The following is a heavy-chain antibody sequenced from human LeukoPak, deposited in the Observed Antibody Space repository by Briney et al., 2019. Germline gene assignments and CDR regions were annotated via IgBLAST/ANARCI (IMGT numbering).Heavy chain of an antibody. CDR3: ARGYDFWSGYYPIDY. CDR2: ISSSGSTI. D-gene: IGHD3-3*01. CDR1: GFPFIEYS. V-gene: IGHV3-48*04. Sequence: SGGSLRLSCTASGFPFIEYSMNWVRQAPGKGVEWVSYISSSGSTIYYADSVKGRFTISRDNAKNSLYLQMNSLRAEDTAVYYCARGYDFWSGYYPIDYWGQGTLVTVSS. J-gene: IGHJ4*02.